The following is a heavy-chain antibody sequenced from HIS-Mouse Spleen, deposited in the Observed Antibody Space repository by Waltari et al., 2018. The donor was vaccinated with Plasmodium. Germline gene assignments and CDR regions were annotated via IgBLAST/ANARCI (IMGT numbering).Heavy chain of an antibody. Sequence: EVQLVESGGGLVKPGGSLRLSCAASGFPFGSYSMNWVRQAPGKGLEWVSSISSSSSYIYYADSVKGRFTISRDNAKNSLYLQMNSLRAEDTAVYYCARDNWGSFGYWGQGTLVTVSS. CDR3: ARDNWGSFGY. J-gene: IGHJ4*02. V-gene: IGHV3-21*01. CDR1: GFPFGSYS. D-gene: IGHD7-27*01. CDR2: ISSSSSYI.